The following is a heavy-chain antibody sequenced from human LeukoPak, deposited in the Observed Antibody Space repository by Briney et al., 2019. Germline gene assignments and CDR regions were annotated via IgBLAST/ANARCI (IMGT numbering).Heavy chain of an antibody. Sequence: GGSLRLSCAASGFTFSLYNMNWVRQAPGKGLEWVSGISWNSGSIGYADSVKGRFTISRDNAKNSLYLQMNSLRAEDTALYYCAKDGGEQWLEIDYWGQGTLVTVSS. CDR3: AKDGGEQWLEIDY. CDR1: GFTFSLYN. J-gene: IGHJ4*02. D-gene: IGHD6-19*01. V-gene: IGHV3-9*01. CDR2: ISWNSGSI.